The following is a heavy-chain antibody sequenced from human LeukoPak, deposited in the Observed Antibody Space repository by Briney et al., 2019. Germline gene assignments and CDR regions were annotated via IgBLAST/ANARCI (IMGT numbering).Heavy chain of an antibody. CDR2: IKKDGSEK. CDR1: GFTFSSYW. Sequence: GGSLRLSCAASGFTFSSYWMSWVRQAPGKGPEWVANIKKDGSEKYYVDSVKGRFTISRDNAKNSLYLQMNSLRAEDTAVYYCAKVRLVIQGPIVDWGQGTLVTVSS. D-gene: IGHD3-9*01. CDR3: AKVRLVIQGPIVD. V-gene: IGHV3-7*01. J-gene: IGHJ4*02.